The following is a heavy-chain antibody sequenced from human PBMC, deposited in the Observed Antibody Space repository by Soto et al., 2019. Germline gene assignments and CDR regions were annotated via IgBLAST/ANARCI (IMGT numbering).Heavy chain of an antibody. CDR2: INPRGGST. CDR3: ARGVKVMVTVYYYYTGMDV. CDR1: GYTFTSYY. V-gene: IGHV1-46*01. J-gene: IGHJ6*02. D-gene: IGHD5-18*01. Sequence: ASVKVSFKASGYTFTSYYMHWVRQAPGQGLEWMGIINPRGGSTSYAQKFQGRVTMTRDTSTSTVYMELSSLRSEDTAVYYCARGVKVMVTVYYYYTGMDVWGQGTTAPSP.